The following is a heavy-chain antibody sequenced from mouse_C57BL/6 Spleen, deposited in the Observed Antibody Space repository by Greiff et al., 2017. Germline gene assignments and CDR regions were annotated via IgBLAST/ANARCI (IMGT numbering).Heavy chain of an antibody. CDR2: INPSSGYT. V-gene: IGHV1-4*01. Sequence: VQLQQPGAELVRPGASVKMSCKASGYTFTSYTMHWVKQRPGQGLEWIGNINPSSGYTKYNQKFKDKATLTADKSSSTAYMQLSSLTSEDSAVYYCGRNEGTASLAYWGQGTLVTVSA. CDR3: GRNEGTASLAY. J-gene: IGHJ3*01. CDR1: GYTFTSYT. D-gene: IGHD1-2*01.